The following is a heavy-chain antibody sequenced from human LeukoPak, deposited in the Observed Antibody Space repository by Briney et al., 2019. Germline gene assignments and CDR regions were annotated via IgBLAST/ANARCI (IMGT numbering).Heavy chain of an antibody. CDR1: GYTFTSYY. CDR2: INPSGGST. CDR3: ARGAGHIVVVTAIPI. V-gene: IGHV1-46*01. Sequence: ASVKVSCKASGYTFTSYYMHWVRQAPGQGLEWMGIINPSGGSTSYAQKFQGRVTMTRDTSKNQFSLKLSSVTAADTAVYYCARGAGHIVVVTAIPIWGQGTMVTVSS. D-gene: IGHD2-21*02. J-gene: IGHJ3*02.